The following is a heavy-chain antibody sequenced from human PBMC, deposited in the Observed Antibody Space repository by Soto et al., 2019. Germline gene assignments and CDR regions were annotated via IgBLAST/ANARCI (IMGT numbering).Heavy chain of an antibody. CDR1: GCTLSDYY. CDR2: ISGSGGTL. Sequence: QVQLVESGGGLVKPGGSLRLSCAASGCTLSDYYMSWIRQAPGKGLEWVSYISGSGGTLYYADSVKGRITISRDNAKNSLYLQMDSLRVEDTAVYYCARRGTGKWFDPWGQGTLVTVSS. J-gene: IGHJ5*02. CDR3: ARRGTGKWFDP. V-gene: IGHV3-11*01.